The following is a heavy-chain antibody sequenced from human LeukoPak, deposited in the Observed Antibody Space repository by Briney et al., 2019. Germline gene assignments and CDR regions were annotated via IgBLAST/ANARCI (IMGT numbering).Heavy chain of an antibody. CDR1: GYTFTGYY. J-gene: IGHJ4*02. CDR2: INPNSGGT. Sequence: ASVKVSCKASGYTFTGYYMHWVRQAPGQGLEWMGWINPNSGGTNYAQKFQGWVTMTRDTSISTAYMELSRLRSDDTAVYYCARDAPVRYDILTGYPPIFDYWGQGTLVTVSS. CDR3: ARDAPVRYDILTGYPPIFDY. D-gene: IGHD3-9*01. V-gene: IGHV1-2*04.